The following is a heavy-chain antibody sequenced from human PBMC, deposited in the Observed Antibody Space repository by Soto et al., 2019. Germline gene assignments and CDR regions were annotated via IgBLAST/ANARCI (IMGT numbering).Heavy chain of an antibody. J-gene: IGHJ4*02. CDR3: AKERSSGWSLDY. CDR2: ISGSGDST. CDR1: GFTFSTYA. D-gene: IGHD6-19*01. Sequence: EVQLLESGGGLVQPGGSLRLSCAASGFTFSTYAMNWVRQAPGKGLEWVSGISGSGDSTYYADSVKGRFTVSRDNSKNTLYLQRNSLRAVYTDVFYCAKERSSGWSLDYWGQGTLVTVSS. V-gene: IGHV3-23*01.